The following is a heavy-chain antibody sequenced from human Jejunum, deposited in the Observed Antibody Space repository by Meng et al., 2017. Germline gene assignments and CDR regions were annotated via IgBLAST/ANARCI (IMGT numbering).Heavy chain of an antibody. V-gene: IGHV3-30-3*01. CDR3: AREMPQSAFPNFDY. CDR1: GFTFSTYA. CDR2: ISYDGSIK. Sequence: QVHLVDSGGGVVQPGRFLRLSCSASGFTFSTYAIHWVRQAPGKGLEWVAIISYDGSIKYYADSVKGRFTISRDNSKNTVYLQLNSLRVEDTAVYYCAREMPQSAFPNFDYWGQGTLVTVSS. D-gene: IGHD2-2*01. J-gene: IGHJ4*02.